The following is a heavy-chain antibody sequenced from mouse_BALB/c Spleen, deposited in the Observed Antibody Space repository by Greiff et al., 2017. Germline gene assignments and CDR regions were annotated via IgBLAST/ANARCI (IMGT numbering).Heavy chain of an antibody. V-gene: IGHV5-6*01. CDR1: GFTFSSYG. J-gene: IGHJ4*01. CDR2: ISSGGSYT. Sequence: EVKLVESGGDLVKPGGSLKLSCAASGFTFSSYGMSWVRQTPDKRLEWVATISSGGSYTYYPDSVKGRFTISRDNAKNTLYLQMSSLKSEDTAMYYCSRQYYDYYAMDYWGQGTSVTVSA. D-gene: IGHD1-1*02. CDR3: SRQYYDYYAMDY.